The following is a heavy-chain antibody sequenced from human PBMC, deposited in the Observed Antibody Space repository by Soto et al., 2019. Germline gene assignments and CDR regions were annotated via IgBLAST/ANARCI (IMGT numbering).Heavy chain of an antibody. Sequence: ASVKVSCKASGYTFTSYDINWVRQATRQGLEWMGWMNPNSGNTGYAQKFQGRVTMTRNTSISTAYMELSSLRSEDTAVYYCARGWIAAAGVGGWYNWFDPWGQGTLVTVSS. V-gene: IGHV1-8*01. CDR3: ARGWIAAAGVGGWYNWFDP. J-gene: IGHJ5*02. D-gene: IGHD6-13*01. CDR1: GYTFTSYD. CDR2: MNPNSGNT.